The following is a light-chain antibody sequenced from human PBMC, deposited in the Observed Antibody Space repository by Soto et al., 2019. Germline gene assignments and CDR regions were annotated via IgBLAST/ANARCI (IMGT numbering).Light chain of an antibody. CDR2: GAS. CDR1: QSISSN. J-gene: IGKJ3*01. V-gene: IGKV3-15*01. CDR3: QQYNNYPFT. Sequence: DILMTQSPATLSVSPGERATISCRASQSISSNLAWYQQKPGQAPKLLIYGASTRATGVPATFSGSGSGTEFTLTISSLQSEDFAVYYCQQYNNYPFTFGPGTKVDIK.